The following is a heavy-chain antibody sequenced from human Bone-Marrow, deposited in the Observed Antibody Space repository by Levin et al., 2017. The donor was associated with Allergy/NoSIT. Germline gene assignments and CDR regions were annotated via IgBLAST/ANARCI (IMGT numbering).Heavy chain of an antibody. Sequence: SETLSLTCTVSGGSISSSSYYWGWIRQPPGKGLEWIGSIYYSGSTYYNPSLKSRVTISVDTSKNQFSLKLSSVTAADTAVYYCARCDSGGHYRLSPKNWFDPWGQGTLVTVSS. CDR3: ARCDSGGHYRLSPKNWFDP. J-gene: IGHJ5*02. CDR1: GGSISSSSYY. D-gene: IGHD4-17*01. V-gene: IGHV4-39*01. CDR2: IYYSGST.